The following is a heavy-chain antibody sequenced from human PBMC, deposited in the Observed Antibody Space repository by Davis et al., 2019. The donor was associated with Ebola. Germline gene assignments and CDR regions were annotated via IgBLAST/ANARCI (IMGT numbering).Heavy chain of an antibody. J-gene: IGHJ4*02. CDR2: IRSKANSYAT. D-gene: IGHD6-6*01. V-gene: IGHV3-73*01. Sequence: GESLKISCAASGFTFSSYGMHWVRRASGKGLEWVGRIRSKANSYATAYAASVKGRFTISRDDSKNTAYLQMNSLKTEDTAVYYCTLAARPSGTDYWGQGTLVTVSS. CDR1: GFTFSSYG. CDR3: TLAARPSGTDY.